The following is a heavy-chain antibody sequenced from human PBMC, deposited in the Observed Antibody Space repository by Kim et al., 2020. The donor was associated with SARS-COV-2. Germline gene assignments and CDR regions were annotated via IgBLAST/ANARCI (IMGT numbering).Heavy chain of an antibody. J-gene: IGHJ4*02. CDR1: GFVFGDYA. CDR2: ISFDGDNI. D-gene: IGHD2-8*01. V-gene: IGHV3-30*04. CDR3: VRDSGVFVFED. Sequence: GGSLRLSCAASGFVFGDYAMHWVRQTPGKGLKWVAMISFDGDNIYYAESVQGRFTISRDNAKNTLYLQMDNLERSDTSMFYCVRDSGVFVFEDWGQGT.